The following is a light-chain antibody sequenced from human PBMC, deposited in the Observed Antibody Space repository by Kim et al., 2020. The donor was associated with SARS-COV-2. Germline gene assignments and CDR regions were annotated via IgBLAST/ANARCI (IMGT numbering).Light chain of an antibody. CDR1: SSDVWNYNL. V-gene: IGLV2-23*02. Sequence: QSALTQPASVSGSPGQSITISCTGTSSDVWNYNLVSWYQQHPAKAPKLMIYEVTKRPSGVSNRFSGSKSGNTASLTISGLQAEDEGDYYCCPYTGRSTFYVFGSGTKVTVL. CDR2: EVT. CDR3: CPYTGRSTFYV. J-gene: IGLJ1*01.